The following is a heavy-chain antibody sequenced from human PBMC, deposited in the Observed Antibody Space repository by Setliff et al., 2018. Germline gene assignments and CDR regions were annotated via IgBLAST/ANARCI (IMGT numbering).Heavy chain of an antibody. D-gene: IGHD6-13*01. Sequence: SETLSLTCTVSGDSMTSDYWNWIRQSPGKGLEWIGYVYYGGLTNYNPALQGRLTISIDTSRNQFSLTLTSVTSADTAVYYCVRESRSTWYRRDFWGQGTLVTVSS. CDR1: GDSMTSDY. CDR3: VRESRSTWYRRDF. V-gene: IGHV4-59*01. CDR2: VYYGGLT. J-gene: IGHJ4*02.